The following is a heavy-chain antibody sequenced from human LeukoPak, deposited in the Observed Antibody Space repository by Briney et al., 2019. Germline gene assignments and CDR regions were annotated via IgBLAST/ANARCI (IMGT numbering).Heavy chain of an antibody. CDR3: ARAEDYDFWSGYYSFDAFDI. CDR1: AGSFSGYY. J-gene: IGHJ3*02. V-gene: IGHV4-34*01. Sequence: SETLSLTCAVYAGSFSGYYWSWIRQPPGKGLEWIGSIYYSGSTYYNPSLKSRVTISVDTSKNQFSLKLSSVTAADTAVYYCARAEDYDFWSGYYSFDAFDIWGQGTMVTVSS. CDR2: IYYSGST. D-gene: IGHD3-3*01.